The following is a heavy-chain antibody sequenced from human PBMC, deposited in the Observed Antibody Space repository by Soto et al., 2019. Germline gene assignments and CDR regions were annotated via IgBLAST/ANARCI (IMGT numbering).Heavy chain of an antibody. CDR2: IKSNPDGGTA. V-gene: IGHV3-15*01. J-gene: IGHJ6*03. Sequence: GGSLRLSCAASGFTFTNAWMNWVRQAPGKGLEWVGRIKSNPDGGTADYAVPVRGRFSVSRDDSKNTLYLQMNSLKTEDTAVYYCTTYAKDYDHYYYMDVWGKGTTVTVSS. CDR1: GFTFTNAW. D-gene: IGHD3-16*01. CDR3: TTYAKDYDHYYYMDV.